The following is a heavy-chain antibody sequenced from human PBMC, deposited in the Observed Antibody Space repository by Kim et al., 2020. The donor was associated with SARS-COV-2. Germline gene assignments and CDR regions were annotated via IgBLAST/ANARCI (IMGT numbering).Heavy chain of an antibody. J-gene: IGHJ4*02. CDR3: ARDRSMIVED. Sequence: GTNYAQKFQGRVTMTRDTSISTAYMELSRLRSDDTAVYYCARDRSMIVEDWGQGTLVTVSS. D-gene: IGHD3-22*01. V-gene: IGHV1-2*02. CDR2: GT.